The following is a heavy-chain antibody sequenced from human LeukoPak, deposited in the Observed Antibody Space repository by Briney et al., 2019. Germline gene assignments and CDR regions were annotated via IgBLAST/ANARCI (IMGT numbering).Heavy chain of an antibody. V-gene: IGHV3-30*02. Sequence: PGGSLRLSCAASGFTFSSYGMHWVRQAPGKGLEWVAFIRYDGSNKYYADSVKGRFTISRDNSKNTLYLQMNSLRAEDTAVYYCAKESRRYSSSPFDYWGQGTLVTVSS. D-gene: IGHD6-6*01. J-gene: IGHJ4*02. CDR3: AKESRRYSSSPFDY. CDR1: GFTFSSYG. CDR2: IRYDGSNK.